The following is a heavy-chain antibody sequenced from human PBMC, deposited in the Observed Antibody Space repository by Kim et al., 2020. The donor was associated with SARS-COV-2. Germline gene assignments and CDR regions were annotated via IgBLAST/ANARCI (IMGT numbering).Heavy chain of an antibody. CDR3: ARHPPYFDWLLSRFVNPVSDY. V-gene: IGHV4-39*01. J-gene: IGHJ4*02. CDR1: GGSISSSSYY. CDR2: IYYSGST. Sequence: SETLSLTCTVSGGSISSSSYYWGWIRQPPGKGLEWIGSIYYSGSTYYNPSLKSRVTISVDTSKNQFSLKLSSVTAADTAVYYGARHPPYFDWLLSRFVNPVSDYWGEGTLVTVSS. D-gene: IGHD3-9*01.